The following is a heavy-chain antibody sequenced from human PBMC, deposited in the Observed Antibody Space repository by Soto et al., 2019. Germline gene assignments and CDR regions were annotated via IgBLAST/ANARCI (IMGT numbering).Heavy chain of an antibody. CDR2: ISAYNGNT. CDR1: GYTFTSYG. V-gene: IGHV1-18*01. Sequence: ASVKVSCKASGYTFTSYGISWVRQAPGQGLEWMGWISAYNGNTNYAQKLQGRVTMTTDTSTSTAYMELRSLRSDDTAVYYCARDRPVILGWYYYYGMDVWGQGTTVTVSS. J-gene: IGHJ6*02. CDR3: ARDRPVILGWYYYYGMDV. D-gene: IGHD3-3*01.